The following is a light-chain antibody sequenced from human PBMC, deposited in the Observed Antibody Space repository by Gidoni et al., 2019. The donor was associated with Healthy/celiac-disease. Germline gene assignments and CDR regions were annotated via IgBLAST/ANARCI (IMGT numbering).Light chain of an antibody. CDR3: QQYDHLSS. J-gene: IGKJ2*03. V-gene: IGKV1-33*01. Sequence: DIQMTQSPSSLSASVGDRVTITCQASPDISNYLNWYQQKPGKAPKLLIYDASNLETGVPSRFSGSGSGTDSTFTISSLPPEDIATYYCQQYDHLSSFGHGTKLEIK. CDR1: PDISNY. CDR2: DAS.